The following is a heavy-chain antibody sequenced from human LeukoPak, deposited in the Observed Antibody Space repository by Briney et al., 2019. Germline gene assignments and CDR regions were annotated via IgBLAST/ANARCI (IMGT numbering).Heavy chain of an antibody. CDR2: ISSSGSTI. V-gene: IGHV3-48*03. D-gene: IGHD1-1*01. CDR3: AKDTPTTGYHLDS. Sequence: PSETLSLTCTVSGGSISSSSYYWGWVRQAPGKGLEWVSYISSSGSTIYYADSVKGRFTISRDNSENTLYLQINSLRVEDTAVYYCAKDTPTTGYHLDSWGQGTLVTVSS. CDR1: GGSISSSSYY. J-gene: IGHJ4*02.